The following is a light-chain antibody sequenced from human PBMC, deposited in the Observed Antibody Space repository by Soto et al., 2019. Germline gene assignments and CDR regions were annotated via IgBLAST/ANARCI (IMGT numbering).Light chain of an antibody. J-gene: IGKJ4*01. V-gene: IGKV3-15*01. CDR3: QQNNKWPPVT. CDR1: QTISND. CDR2: GAS. Sequence: EVVMTQSPATVSLSPGEGVTLSCRASQTISNDLAWYQQKPGQAPRLLIYGASTRATGVPARFSGGGSGTEFTLTISSLQSEDFAFYYCQQNNKWPPVTFGGGTKVDIK.